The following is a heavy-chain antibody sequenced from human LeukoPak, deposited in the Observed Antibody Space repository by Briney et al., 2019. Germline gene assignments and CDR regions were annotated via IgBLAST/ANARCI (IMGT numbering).Heavy chain of an antibody. J-gene: IGHJ4*02. CDR1: GGSISSSSHY. Sequence: PSETLSLTCTVSGGSISSSSHYWGWILQPPGKGLEWIGSIYYSGSTFYNPSLKSRVTISVDTSKNQFSLKLTSVTAADTAVYYCASSAKYSSSWYYFHFWGQGTLVTVSS. D-gene: IGHD6-13*01. V-gene: IGHV4-39*07. CDR2: IYYSGST. CDR3: ASSAKYSSSWYYFHF.